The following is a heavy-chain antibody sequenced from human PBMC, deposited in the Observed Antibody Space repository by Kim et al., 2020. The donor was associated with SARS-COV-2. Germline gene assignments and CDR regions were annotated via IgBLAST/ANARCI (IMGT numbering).Heavy chain of an antibody. CDR3: ARYCSSTSCTDV. CDR2: INAGNGNT. CDR1: GYTFTSYA. J-gene: IGHJ6*02. Sequence: ASVKVSCKASGYTFTSYAMHWVRQAPGQRLEWMGWINAGNGNTKYSQKFQGRVTITRDTSASTAYMELSSLRSEDTAVYYCARYCSSTSCTDVWGQGTTVTVSS. V-gene: IGHV1-3*01. D-gene: IGHD2-2*01.